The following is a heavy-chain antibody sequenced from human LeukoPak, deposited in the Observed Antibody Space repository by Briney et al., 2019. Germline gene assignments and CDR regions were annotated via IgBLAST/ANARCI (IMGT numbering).Heavy chain of an antibody. Sequence: PGGSLRLSCAASGLTFSSYAMSWVRQAPGKGLEWVSAISGSGGSTYYADSVKGRFTISRDNSKNTLYLQMNSLRAEDTAVYYCAKVTTYYYDSSGSPPDYWGQGTLVTVSS. D-gene: IGHD3-22*01. CDR3: AKVTTYYYDSSGSPPDY. CDR1: GLTFSSYA. J-gene: IGHJ4*02. CDR2: ISGSGGST. V-gene: IGHV3-23*01.